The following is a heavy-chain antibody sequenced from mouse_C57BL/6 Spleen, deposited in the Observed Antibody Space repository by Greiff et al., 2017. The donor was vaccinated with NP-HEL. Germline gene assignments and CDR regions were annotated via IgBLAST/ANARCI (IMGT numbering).Heavy chain of an antibody. Sequence: VQLQQSGPELVKPGASVKISCKASGYAFSSSWMNWVKQRPGKGLEWIGRIYPGDGDTNYNGKFKGKATLTADKSSSTAYMQLSSLTSEDSAVYFCARRIYYDYDGAMDYWGQGTSVTVSS. CDR2: IYPGDGDT. V-gene: IGHV1-82*01. J-gene: IGHJ4*01. D-gene: IGHD2-4*01. CDR3: ARRIYYDYDGAMDY. CDR1: GYAFSSSW.